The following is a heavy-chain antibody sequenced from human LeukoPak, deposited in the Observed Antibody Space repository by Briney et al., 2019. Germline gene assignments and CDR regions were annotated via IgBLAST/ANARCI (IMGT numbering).Heavy chain of an antibody. Sequence: GESLKISGEGSGNLFPNFWISWVRQMPGRGLERMGWINCAESYAIYSPSFQGQVTMSADTSIRTVYLQWASLRTSDTAIYYCARAATVTGDWYFDFWGPGTLVTVSP. CDR2: INCAESYA. CDR3: ARAATVTGDWYFDF. D-gene: IGHD4-17*01. V-gene: IGHV5-10-1*01. CDR1: GNLFPNFW. J-gene: IGHJ2*01.